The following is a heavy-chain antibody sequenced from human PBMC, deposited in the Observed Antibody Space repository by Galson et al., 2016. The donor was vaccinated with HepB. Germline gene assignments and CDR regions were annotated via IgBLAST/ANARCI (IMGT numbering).Heavy chain of an antibody. J-gene: IGHJ4*02. CDR2: IYPGDSDT. V-gene: IGHV5-51*01. Sequence: QSGAEVKKPGESLKISCKGSGYSFSKNWIGWVRKMPGKGLEWMGVIYPGDSDTRYSPSFQGQVTFSVDKSISTAYLHWSRLKASDSGMYYCARTLNSGYEGFFDYWGQGTLVTVSS. CDR3: ARTLNSGYEGFFDY. CDR1: GYSFSKNW. D-gene: IGHD5-12*01.